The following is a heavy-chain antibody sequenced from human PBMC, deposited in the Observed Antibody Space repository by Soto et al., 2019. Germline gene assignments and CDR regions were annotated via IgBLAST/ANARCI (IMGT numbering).Heavy chain of an antibody. J-gene: IGHJ4*02. CDR3: ARQKVSRFYGEVDFFDY. CDR2: IHYSGST. CDR1: GGSVSSGSYY. Sequence: SETLSLTCTVSGGSVSSGSYYWSWIRQPPGKGLEWIGYIHYSGSTNYNPSLKSRVTISVDTSKNQFSLKLSSVTAADTAVYYCARQKVSRFYGEVDFFDYWGLGTLVTVSS. D-gene: IGHD4-17*01. V-gene: IGHV4-61*01.